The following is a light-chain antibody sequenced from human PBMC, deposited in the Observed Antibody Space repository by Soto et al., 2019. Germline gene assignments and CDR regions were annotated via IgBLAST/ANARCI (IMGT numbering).Light chain of an antibody. Sequence: QSVLTQPPSASGTPGQRVTISCSGSTSNIGRNTVHWYQQLPGTAPKLLIYTNNQRPSGVPDRFSGSKSGTSASLAISGLQSEDEADYYCAAWDDRLNGVVFGGGTKLTVL. CDR1: TSNIGRNT. V-gene: IGLV1-44*01. J-gene: IGLJ2*01. CDR3: AAWDDRLNGVV. CDR2: TNN.